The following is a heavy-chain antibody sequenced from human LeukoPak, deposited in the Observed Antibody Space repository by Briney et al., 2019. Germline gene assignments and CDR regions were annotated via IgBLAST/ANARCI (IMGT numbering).Heavy chain of an antibody. Sequence: PSETLSLTCSVSGDSVSSGTYYWNWIRQPAGKGLEWVGRIYPSGTTNSNPSLKSRVTISVDTSKNQFSVNLTSVTAADTAVYYCARESAKYSNYRCFDPWGQGTLVTVSS. V-gene: IGHV4-61*10. CDR3: ARESAKYSNYRCFDP. CDR1: GDSVSSGTYY. CDR2: IYPSGTT. D-gene: IGHD4-11*01. J-gene: IGHJ5*02.